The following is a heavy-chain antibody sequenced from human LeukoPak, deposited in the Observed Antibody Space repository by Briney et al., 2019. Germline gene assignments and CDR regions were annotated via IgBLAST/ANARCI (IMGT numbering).Heavy chain of an antibody. CDR3: ARANYYGSGPYYYYMDV. CDR2: IYTSGST. J-gene: IGHJ6*03. V-gene: IGHV4-61*02. CDR1: GVSINTDFYY. D-gene: IGHD3-10*01. Sequence: SETLSLTCTVSGVSINTDFYYWSWIRQPAGKGLEWIGRIYTSGSTNYNPSLKSRVTISVDTSKNQFSLKLSSVTAADTAVYYCARANYYGSGPYYYYMDVWGKGTTVTVSS.